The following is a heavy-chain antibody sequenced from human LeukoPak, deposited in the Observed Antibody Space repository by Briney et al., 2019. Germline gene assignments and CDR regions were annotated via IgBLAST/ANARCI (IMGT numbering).Heavy chain of an antibody. CDR2: INHSGST. D-gene: IGHD2-2*01. V-gene: IGHV4-34*01. J-gene: IGHJ6*03. CDR1: GGSISSYY. Sequence: SETLSLTCTVSGGSISSYYWSWIRQPPGKGLEWIGEINHSGSTNYNPSLKSRVTISVDTSKNQFSLKLSSVTAADTAVYYCARGHPIVVVPTASYYYYYYMDVWGKGTTVTVSS. CDR3: ARGHPIVVVPTASYYYYYYMDV.